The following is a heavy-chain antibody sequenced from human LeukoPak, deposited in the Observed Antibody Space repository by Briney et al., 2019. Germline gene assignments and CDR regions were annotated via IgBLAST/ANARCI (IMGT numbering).Heavy chain of an antibody. Sequence: SETLSLTCAVYGGSFSGYYWSWIRQPPGKGLEWIGEINHSGSTNYNPSLKSRVTISVDTSKNQFSLKLSSVTAADTAVYYCARGPRGVIRMGYYYYYMDVWGKGTTATVSS. CDR2: INHSGST. CDR1: GGSFSGYY. D-gene: IGHD3-10*01. J-gene: IGHJ6*03. CDR3: ARGPRGVIRMGYYYYYMDV. V-gene: IGHV4-34*01.